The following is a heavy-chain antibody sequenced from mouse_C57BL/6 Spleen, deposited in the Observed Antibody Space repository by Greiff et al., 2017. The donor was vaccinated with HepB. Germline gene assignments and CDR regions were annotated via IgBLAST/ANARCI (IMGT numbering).Heavy chain of an antibody. D-gene: IGHD2-5*01. CDR2: IYPGDGDT. Sequence: VQLQQSGPELVKPGASVKISCKASGYAFSSSWMNWVKQRPGKGLEWIGRIYPGDGDTNYNGKFKGKATLTADKSSSTAYMQLSSLTSEDSAVYFCARRGTYYSNYVYFDYWGQGTTLTVSS. J-gene: IGHJ2*01. V-gene: IGHV1-82*01. CDR3: ARRGTYYSNYVYFDY. CDR1: GYAFSSSW.